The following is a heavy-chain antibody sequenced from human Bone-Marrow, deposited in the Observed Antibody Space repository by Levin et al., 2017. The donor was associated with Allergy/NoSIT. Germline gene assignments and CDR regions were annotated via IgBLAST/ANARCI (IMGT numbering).Heavy chain of an antibody. J-gene: IGHJ4*02. Sequence: GGSLRLSCAASGFTFRTCDMHWVRQAPGKGLEWVAVVSFDGEITYYRDSVKGRFTISRDNSKNTMYLQMNSLRTEDTAVYYCARDIRGGHYYFDYWGLGTLVAVSS. CDR1: GFTFRTCD. CDR3: ARDIRGGHYYFDY. V-gene: IGHV3-30*03. CDR2: VSFDGEIT. D-gene: IGHD4-23*01.